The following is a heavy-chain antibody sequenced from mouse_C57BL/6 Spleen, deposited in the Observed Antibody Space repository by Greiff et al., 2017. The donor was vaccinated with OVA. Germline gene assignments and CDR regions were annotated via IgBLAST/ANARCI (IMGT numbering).Heavy chain of an antibody. CDR3: AGKLQDYFDY. V-gene: IGHV2-2*01. J-gene: IGHJ2*01. CDR1: GFSLTSYG. D-gene: IGHD1-1*01. CDR2: IWSGGST. Sequence: QVHVKQSGPGLVQPSQSLSITCTVSGFSLTSYGVHWVRQSPGKGLEWLGVIWSGGSTDYNAAFISSLSTSKDNSKSQVFFKMNSLQADDDAVYYCAGKLQDYFDYWGKGTTLTVSS.